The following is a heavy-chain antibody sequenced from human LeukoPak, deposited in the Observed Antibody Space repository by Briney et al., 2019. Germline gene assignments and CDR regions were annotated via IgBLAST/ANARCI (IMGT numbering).Heavy chain of an antibody. J-gene: IGHJ4*02. CDR3: AKDWGYCGGDCYPYYFDY. CDR1: GFTFSGYC. D-gene: IGHD2-21*02. V-gene: IGHV3-23*01. CDR2: ISGSGGST. Sequence: PGGSLRLSCAASGFTFSGYCMSWVRQAPGKGLEWVSAISGSGGSTYYADSVKGRFTISRENSKNTMYLQINSLRAEDTDVYYCAKDWGYCGGDCYPYYFDYWGQGTLVTVSS.